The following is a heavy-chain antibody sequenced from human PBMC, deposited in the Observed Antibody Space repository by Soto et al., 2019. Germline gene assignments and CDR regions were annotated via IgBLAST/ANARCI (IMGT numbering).Heavy chain of an antibody. CDR1: GFTLSDYS. CDR3: ARTALITKIVVF. J-gene: IGHJ4*02. V-gene: IGHV3-30-3*01. Sequence: QVQLVESGGGVVQPGRSLRLSCVASGFTLSDYSMHWVRQAPGKGLEWVALISYDGNNEYYADSVKGRFTLSRDTSKSALFLQRGSLRPEDTAVYCCARTALITKIVVFWGQGTLVTVSS. D-gene: IGHD3-22*01. CDR2: ISYDGNNE.